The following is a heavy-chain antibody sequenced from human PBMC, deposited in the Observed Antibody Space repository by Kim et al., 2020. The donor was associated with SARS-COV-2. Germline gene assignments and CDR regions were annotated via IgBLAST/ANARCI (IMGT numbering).Heavy chain of an antibody. D-gene: IGHD6-13*01. V-gene: IGHV6-1*01. CDR1: GDSVSSNSAS. CDR3: ASGARYSSSWYIHAYCGSSRAV. CDR2: TYYRSKWYN. J-gene: IGHJ6*04. Sequence: SQTLSLTCAIPGDSVSSNSASWNWIRQSPSRGLEWLGWTYYRSKWYNDYAVSVKSRITINPDTSKNQFSLQLNSVTPEDTAVYYCASGARYSSSWYIHAYCGSSRAVGGKETTVSVST.